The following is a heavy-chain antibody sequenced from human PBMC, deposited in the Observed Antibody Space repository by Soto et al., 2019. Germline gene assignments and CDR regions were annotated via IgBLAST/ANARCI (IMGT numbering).Heavy chain of an antibody. D-gene: IGHD4-17*01. CDR2: IVVGSGNT. J-gene: IGHJ4*02. Sequence: ASVKLSCTASGFTFTSSAMQWVRQARGQRLEWIGWIVVGSGNTNYAQKFQERVTITRDMSTSTAYMELSSLRSEDTAVYYCAALTYGDYDTYWGQGTLVTVSS. CDR1: GFTFTSSA. CDR3: AALTYGDYDTY. V-gene: IGHV1-58*02.